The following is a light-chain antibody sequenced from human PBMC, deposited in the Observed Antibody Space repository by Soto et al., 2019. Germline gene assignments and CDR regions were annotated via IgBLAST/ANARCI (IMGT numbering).Light chain of an antibody. J-gene: IGKJ1*01. CDR3: QHYRRNTWS. Sequence: DIQMTQSPSTLSASVGGRVTITCRASQSVGTWVAWYQQKPGKAPKLVIYGASNLESGVPSRFSGSGSGTEFTLTITTLQPDDFATYFCQHYRRNTWSFGPGTKVDIK. CDR2: GAS. V-gene: IGKV1-5*01. CDR1: QSVGTW.